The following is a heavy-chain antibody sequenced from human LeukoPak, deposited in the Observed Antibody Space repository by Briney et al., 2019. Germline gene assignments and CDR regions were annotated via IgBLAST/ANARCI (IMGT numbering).Heavy chain of an antibody. D-gene: IGHD1-26*01. J-gene: IGHJ4*02. Sequence: SQTLSLTCTVSGGSISSGGYYWGWIRQHPGKGLEWIGYIYYSGSTYYNPSLKSRVTISVDTSKNQFSLKLSSVTAADTAVYYCASNIVGATSGYFDYWGQGTLVTVSS. V-gene: IGHV4-31*03. CDR1: GGSISSGGYY. CDR3: ASNIVGATSGYFDY. CDR2: IYYSGST.